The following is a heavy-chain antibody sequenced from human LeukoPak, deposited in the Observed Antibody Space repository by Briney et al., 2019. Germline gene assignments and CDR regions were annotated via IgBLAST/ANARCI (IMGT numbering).Heavy chain of an antibody. CDR2: IYYSGST. Sequence: SETLSFTCTVSGGSISSGGYYWSWIRQHPGKGLEWIGYIYYSGSTYYNPSLKSRVTISVDTSKNQFSLKLSSVTAADTAVYYCARNSRVVPAHPFDYWGQGTLVTVSS. D-gene: IGHD2-2*01. CDR3: ARNSRVVPAHPFDY. CDR1: GGSISSGGYY. V-gene: IGHV4-31*03. J-gene: IGHJ4*02.